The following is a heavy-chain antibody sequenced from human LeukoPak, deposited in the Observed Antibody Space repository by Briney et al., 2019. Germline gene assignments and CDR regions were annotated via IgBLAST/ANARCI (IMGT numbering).Heavy chain of an antibody. CDR3: ARESSRYYYDSSGYVY. V-gene: IGHV3-21*04. CDR1: GFTFSSYS. Sequence: GGSLRLSCAASGFTFSSYSMNWVRQAPGKGLEWVSSISSSSSYIYYADSVKGRFTISRDNAKNSLYLQMNSLRAEDTAVYYCARESSRYYYDSSGYVYWGQGTLVTVSS. CDR2: ISSSSSYI. J-gene: IGHJ4*02. D-gene: IGHD3-22*01.